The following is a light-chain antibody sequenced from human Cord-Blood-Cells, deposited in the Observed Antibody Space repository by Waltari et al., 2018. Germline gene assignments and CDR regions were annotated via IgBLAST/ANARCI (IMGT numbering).Light chain of an antibody. Sequence: QSALTQPRSVSGSTGQSVTIPCTGTSSDVGGYNYVSWYQQHPGKAPKLMIYDVSKRPSGVPDRFSGSKSGNTASLTISGLQAEDEADYYCCSYAGSYTLVFGGGTKLTVL. CDR3: CSYAGSYTLV. CDR2: DVS. J-gene: IGLJ2*01. V-gene: IGLV2-11*01. CDR1: SSDVGGYNY.